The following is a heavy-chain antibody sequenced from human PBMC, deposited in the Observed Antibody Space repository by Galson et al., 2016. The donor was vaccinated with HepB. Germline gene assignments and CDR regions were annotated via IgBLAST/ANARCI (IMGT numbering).Heavy chain of an antibody. V-gene: IGHV4-4*01. CDR2: IYHSGTA. D-gene: IGHD6-6*01. Sequence: LSLTCAVSGGSISSRHWWSWVRQSPGTGLEWIGQIYHSGTANYNPSLRSRVTISMDKSKNQFSLDLSSVIPTDTAVYVCARTMDGYYTSSSGFDYWGQGTLGAVSS. J-gene: IGHJ4*02. CDR1: GGSISSRHW. CDR3: ARTMDGYYTSSSGFDY.